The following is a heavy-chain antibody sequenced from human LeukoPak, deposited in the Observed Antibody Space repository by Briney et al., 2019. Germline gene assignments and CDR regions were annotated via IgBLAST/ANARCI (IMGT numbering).Heavy chain of an antibody. D-gene: IGHD3-16*01. Sequence: GGSLRLSCAASGFTFSTYAMHWVRQAPGKGLERVAVISYDGSNKYYADSVKGRFTISRDNSKNTLYLQMNSLRAADTAVYYCARGLVGYWGQGTLVTVSS. J-gene: IGHJ4*02. CDR2: ISYDGSNK. V-gene: IGHV3-30*04. CDR3: ARGLVGY. CDR1: GFTFSTYA.